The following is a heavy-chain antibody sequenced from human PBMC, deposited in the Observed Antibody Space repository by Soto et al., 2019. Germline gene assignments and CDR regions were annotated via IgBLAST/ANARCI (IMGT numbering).Heavy chain of an antibody. Sequence: PGGSLRLSCAASGFAFSSYAMSWVRQAPGKGLEWVSAISGSGGSTYYADSVKGRFTISRDNSKNTLYLQMNSLRAEDTAVYYCARDKYSSGWYNYYGMDVWGQGTTVTVSS. J-gene: IGHJ6*02. CDR2: ISGSGGST. CDR3: ARDKYSSGWYNYYGMDV. V-gene: IGHV3-23*01. D-gene: IGHD6-19*01. CDR1: GFAFSSYA.